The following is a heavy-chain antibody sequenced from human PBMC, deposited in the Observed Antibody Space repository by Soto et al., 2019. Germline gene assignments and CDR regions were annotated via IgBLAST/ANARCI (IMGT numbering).Heavy chain of an antibody. CDR3: ARGGDYGDSNSNYYYYGMDV. Sequence: PSETLSLTCTVSGGSISSGDYYWSWIRQPPGAGLEWIGEINHSGSTNYNPSLKSRVTISVDTSKNQFSLKLSSVTAADTAVYYCARGGDYGDSNSNYYYYGMDVWGQGTTVTVSS. V-gene: IGHV4-39*07. CDR1: GGSISSGDYY. J-gene: IGHJ6*02. CDR2: INHSGST. D-gene: IGHD4-17*01.